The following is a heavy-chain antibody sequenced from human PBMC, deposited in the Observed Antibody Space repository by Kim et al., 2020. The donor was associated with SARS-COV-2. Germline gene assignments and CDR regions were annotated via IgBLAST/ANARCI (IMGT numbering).Heavy chain of an antibody. CDR3: AATNYGISGYDFDY. J-gene: IGHJ4*02. Sequence: GGSLRLSCATSGLTFSRYSMNWVRQVPGKGLEWIAHISLSTSPIYYAASVKGRFTISRDNAKNSLYLHMHTLRAEDTAVYYCAATNYGISGYDFDYWGQGTLVTVSS. D-gene: IGHD3-22*01. CDR2: ISLSTSPI. CDR1: GLTFSRYS. V-gene: IGHV3-48*01.